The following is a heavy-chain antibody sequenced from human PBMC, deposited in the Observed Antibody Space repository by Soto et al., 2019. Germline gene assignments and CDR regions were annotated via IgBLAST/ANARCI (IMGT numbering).Heavy chain of an antibody. D-gene: IGHD3-10*01. Sequence: QVQLVQSGAEVRKPGASVKVSCKASGYTFTNFHFNWVRQATGQGLEWIGWMNPYSGDTGYAQNFQGRVTMTGDTSINTAYMEMTSRTSDDTAVYYCARGSPGPVDHWGQGTPVTVSS. V-gene: IGHV1-8*02. CDR1: GYTFTNFH. J-gene: IGHJ4*02. CDR3: ARGSPGPVDH. CDR2: MNPYSGDT.